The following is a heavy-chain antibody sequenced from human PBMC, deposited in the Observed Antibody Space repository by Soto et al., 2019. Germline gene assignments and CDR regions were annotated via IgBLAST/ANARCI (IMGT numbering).Heavy chain of an antibody. V-gene: IGHV3-53*01. CDR3: ARGLGYCSSTSCYNEGDY. CDR2: IYSGGST. CDR1: GFTVSSNY. Sequence: GGSLRLSCAASGFTVSSNYMSWVRQAPGKGLEWVSVIYSGGSTYYADSVKGRFTISRDNSKNTLYLQMNSLRAEDPAVYYCARGLGYCSSTSCYNEGDYWGQGTLVTVSS. D-gene: IGHD2-2*02. J-gene: IGHJ4*02.